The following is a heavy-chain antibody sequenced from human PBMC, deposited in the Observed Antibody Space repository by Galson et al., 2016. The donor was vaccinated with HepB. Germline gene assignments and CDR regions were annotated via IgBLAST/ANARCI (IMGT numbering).Heavy chain of an antibody. CDR3: VRGGPRGSFDF. CDR2: IWYDGSNK. J-gene: IGHJ4*02. V-gene: IGHV3-33*01. CDR1: GFTFRSYA. Sequence: SLRLSCAASGFTFRSYAMHWVRQAPGKGLEWVAVIWYDGSNKYYADSVKGRFTISRDNTNNTLYLQMNSLRADDTAVYYCVRGGPRGSFDFWGQGTLVTVSS.